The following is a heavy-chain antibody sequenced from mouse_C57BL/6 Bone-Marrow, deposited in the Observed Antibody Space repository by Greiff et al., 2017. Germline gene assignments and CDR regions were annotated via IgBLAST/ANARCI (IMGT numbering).Heavy chain of an antibody. Sequence: DVKLQESGGGLVQPGGSMKLSCVASGFTFSNYWMNWVRQSPEKGLEWVAQIRLKSDNYATHYAESVKGRFTISRDDSKSSVYLQMNNLRSEDTGIYYCTRGLGQFDYWGQGTTLTVSS. CDR3: TRGLGQFDY. D-gene: IGHD4-1*01. CDR1: GFTFSNYW. J-gene: IGHJ2*01. V-gene: IGHV6-3*01. CDR2: IRLKSDNYAT.